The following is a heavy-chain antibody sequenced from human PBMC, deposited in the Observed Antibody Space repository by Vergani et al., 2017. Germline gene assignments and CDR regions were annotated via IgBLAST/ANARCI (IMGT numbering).Heavy chain of an antibody. CDR2: INHSGST. CDR3: VSASTMDFNY. CDR1: GGSFSGYY. Sequence: QVQLQQWGAGLLKPSETLSLTCAVYGGSFSGYYWSWIRQPPGKGLEWIGEINHSGSTNYNPSLKSRVTISVDPSTNQFSLKLSSVTAADTAVYFCVSASTMDFNYWGQGTLVTVSS. D-gene: IGHD4/OR15-4a*01. J-gene: IGHJ4*02. V-gene: IGHV4-34*02.